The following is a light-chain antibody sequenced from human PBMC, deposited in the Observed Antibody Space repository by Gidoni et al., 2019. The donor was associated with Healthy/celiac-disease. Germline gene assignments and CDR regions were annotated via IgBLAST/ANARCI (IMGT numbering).Light chain of an antibody. CDR2: AAS. Sequence: DIQMPQSPSSLYASLGDRVTITFRASQGISNYLAWFQQKPGKSPKSLIYAASSLQSGVPAKFSGSGSGTDFTLKISRLQTEDFATYYCKQYNSYPHTFXGXTKVEIK. V-gene: IGKV1-16*02. CDR3: KQYNSYPHT. CDR1: QGISNY. J-gene: IGKJ4*01.